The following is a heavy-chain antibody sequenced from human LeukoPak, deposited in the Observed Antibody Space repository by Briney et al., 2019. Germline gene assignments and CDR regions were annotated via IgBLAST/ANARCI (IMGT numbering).Heavy chain of an antibody. CDR2: ISWNSGSI. Sequence: PGRSLRLSCAASGFTFDDYAIHWVRQAPGKGLEWVSGISWNSGSIGYADSVKGRFTISRDNAKNTLYLQMNSLSAEDTAVYYCARESGIAAALDLWGQGTLVTVSS. CDR1: GFTFDDYA. CDR3: ARESGIAAALDL. V-gene: IGHV3-9*01. J-gene: IGHJ4*02. D-gene: IGHD6-13*01.